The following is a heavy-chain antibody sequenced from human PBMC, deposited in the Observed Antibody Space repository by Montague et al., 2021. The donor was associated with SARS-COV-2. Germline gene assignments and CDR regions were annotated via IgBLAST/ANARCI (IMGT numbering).Heavy chain of an antibody. V-gene: IGHV4-39*07. CDR2: IYYSGST. Sequence: IYYSGSTYYNPSLKSRVTISVDTSKTQFSPRLSSVTAADPAVYYCARVGRQQLVRLSGREVGGQGNTVTVYS. CDR3: ARVGRQQLVRLSGREV. D-gene: IGHD6-13*01. J-gene: IGHJ6*02.